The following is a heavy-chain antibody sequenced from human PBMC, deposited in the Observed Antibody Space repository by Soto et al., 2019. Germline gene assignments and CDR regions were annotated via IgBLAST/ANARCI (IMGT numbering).Heavy chain of an antibody. CDR3: ARGVAGPLHWFDP. CDR1: GGTFSNYA. Sequence: ASVKVSCKASGGTFSNYAISWVRQAPGQGLEWMGGLIPIFGTPDYAQKFQGRVTITADGSASTAYMELSSLRSEDTAVYYCARGVAGPLHWFDPWGQATVVTV. J-gene: IGHJ5*02. V-gene: IGHV1-69*13. D-gene: IGHD6-19*01. CDR2: LIPIFGTP.